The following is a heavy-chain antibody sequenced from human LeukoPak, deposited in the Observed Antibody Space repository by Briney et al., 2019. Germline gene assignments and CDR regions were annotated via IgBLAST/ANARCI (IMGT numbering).Heavy chain of an antibody. CDR3: ASTGRFDILTGYHPDY. J-gene: IGHJ4*02. D-gene: IGHD3-9*01. CDR1: GFTFSSYS. Sequence: GGSLRLSCAAPGFTFSSYSMNWVRQAPGKGLEWVSSISSSSSYIYYADSAKGRFTISRDNAKNSLYLQMNSLRAEDTAVYYCASTGRFDILTGYHPDYWGQGTLVTVSS. CDR2: ISSSSSYI. V-gene: IGHV3-21*01.